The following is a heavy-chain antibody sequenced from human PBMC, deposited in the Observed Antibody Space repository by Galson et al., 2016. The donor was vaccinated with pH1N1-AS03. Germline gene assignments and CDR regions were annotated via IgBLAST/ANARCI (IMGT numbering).Heavy chain of an antibody. V-gene: IGHV1-8*01. CDR2: MNPDSGNT. J-gene: IGHJ5*02. D-gene: IGHD2-15*01. CDR1: GYTFTSYG. CDR3: ARGVVDCSGPACSGTLRFDP. Sequence: SVKVSCKASGYTFTSYGISWVRQAPGQGLEWMGWMNPDSGNTGYAPSFQGRVTITRDTSISTAYMELSSLRSEDTAGYYCARGVVDCSGPACSGTLRFDPWGQGTLVTVSS.